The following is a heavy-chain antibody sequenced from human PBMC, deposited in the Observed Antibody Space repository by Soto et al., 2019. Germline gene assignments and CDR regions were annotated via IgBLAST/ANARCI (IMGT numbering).Heavy chain of an antibody. CDR3: ARQKRGTPMVPFDD. V-gene: IGHV1-69*01. Sequence: QAQLVQSGAEVNNPGSSVKVSCMSSAGTFNRYAINWVRQAPGHGLEWLGGVVPLFGTPNYAQKLQDRVTIAADESTNTTSMELRGLTSDDTAVYSCARQKRGTPMVPFDDWGQGTLVTVSS. CDR1: AGTFNRYA. D-gene: IGHD5-18*01. CDR2: VVPLFGTP. J-gene: IGHJ4*02.